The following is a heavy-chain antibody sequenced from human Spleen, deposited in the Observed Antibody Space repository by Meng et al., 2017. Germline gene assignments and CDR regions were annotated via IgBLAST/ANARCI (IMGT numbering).Heavy chain of an antibody. D-gene: IGHD2-2*01. CDR2: INAVFGTT. CDR1: GGIFSNYV. J-gene: IGHJ4*02. V-gene: IGHV1-69*05. CDR3: ARKAGNCISTTCYSLDY. Sequence: SVKVSCKALGGIFSNYVIGWVRQAPGQGLEWMGGINAVFGTTNYAQKFQGRVTITTDESTSAVYMELTRLTSEDTAVYFCARKAGNCISTTCYSLDYWGQGTLVTVSS.